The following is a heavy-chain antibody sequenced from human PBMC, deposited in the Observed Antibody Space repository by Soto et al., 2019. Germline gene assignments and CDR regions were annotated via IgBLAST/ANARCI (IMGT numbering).Heavy chain of an antibody. J-gene: IGHJ6*02. CDR3: ARDQLRFLEWPRSHYYYYGMDV. CDR1: GGSISSYY. V-gene: IGHV4-59*01. Sequence: TSETLSLTCTVSGGSISSYYWSWIRQPPGKGLEWIGYIYYSGSTNYNPSLKSRVTISVGTSKNQFSLKLSSVTAADTAVYYCARDQLRFLEWPRSHYYYYGMDVWGQGTTVTVSS. CDR2: IYYSGST. D-gene: IGHD3-3*01.